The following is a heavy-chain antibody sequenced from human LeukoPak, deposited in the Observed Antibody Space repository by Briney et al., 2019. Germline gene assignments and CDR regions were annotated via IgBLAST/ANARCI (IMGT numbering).Heavy chain of an antibody. D-gene: IGHD1-14*01. Sequence: GGSLRLSCAASGFTVSSNYMSWVRQAPGKGLEWVSSIYSGGSTYYADSVKGRFTISRDSSKNTVYLQMNSLRAGDTAVYFCARVRLDRSERNLDAFENWGQGTMVTVSS. CDR2: IYSGGST. V-gene: IGHV3-53*01. CDR3: ARVRLDRSERNLDAFEN. J-gene: IGHJ3*02. CDR1: GFTVSSNY.